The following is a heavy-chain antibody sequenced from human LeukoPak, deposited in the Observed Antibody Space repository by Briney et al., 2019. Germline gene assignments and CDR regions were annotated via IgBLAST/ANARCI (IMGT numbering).Heavy chain of an antibody. D-gene: IGHD6-13*01. CDR3: ARDLRHSSSWPKPYDY. J-gene: IGHJ4*02. Sequence: ASVKVSCKASGYTFTGYYMHWVRQAPGQGLEWMGWINPNSGGTNYAQKFQGRVTMTRDTSISTAYMELSRPRSDDTAVYYCARDLRHSSSWPKPYDYWGQGTLVTVSS. V-gene: IGHV1-2*02. CDR2: INPNSGGT. CDR1: GYTFTGYY.